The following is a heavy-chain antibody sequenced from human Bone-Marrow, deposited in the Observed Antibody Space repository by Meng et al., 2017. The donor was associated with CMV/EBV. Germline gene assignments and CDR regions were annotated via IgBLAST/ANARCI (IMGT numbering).Heavy chain of an antibody. CDR3: ARGLNHKDNVLLWFGDP. Sequence: GESLKISCAASGFTFSSYGMHWVRQAPGKGLEWVAFIRYDGSNKYYADSVKGRFTISRDNSKNTLYLQMNSLRAEDTAVYYCARGLNHKDNVLLWFGDPWGQGTLVTVSS. D-gene: IGHD3-10*01. CDR1: GFTFSSYG. CDR2: IRYDGSNK. V-gene: IGHV3-30*02. J-gene: IGHJ5*02.